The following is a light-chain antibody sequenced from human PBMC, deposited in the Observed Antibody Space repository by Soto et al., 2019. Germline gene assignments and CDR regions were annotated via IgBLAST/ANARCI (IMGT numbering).Light chain of an antibody. Sequence: EIVMTQSPATLSVSPGDRATLSCRASQSVSSSLAWYQQIPGQAPRLLIYDASTRATGIPARFGGSGSGTEFTLTISSLQSEDFAVYYFQQYKNWPPLTFGGGTKVELK. CDR1: QSVSSS. CDR2: DAS. V-gene: IGKV3-15*01. J-gene: IGKJ4*01. CDR3: QQYKNWPPLT.